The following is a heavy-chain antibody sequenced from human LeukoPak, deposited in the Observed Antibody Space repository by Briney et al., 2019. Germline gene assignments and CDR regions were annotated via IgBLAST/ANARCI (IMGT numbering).Heavy chain of an antibody. D-gene: IGHD6-6*01. CDR2: INHSGST. CDR3: ARGRRQTSIAARRGFDP. CDR1: GGPFSGYY. J-gene: IGHJ5*02. Sequence: SETLSLTCAVYGGPFSGYYRSWIRQPPGKGLEWIGEINHSGSTNYNPSLKSRVTISVDTSKNQFSLKLSSVTAADTAVYYCARGRRQTSIAARRGFDPWGQGTLVTVSS. V-gene: IGHV4-34*01.